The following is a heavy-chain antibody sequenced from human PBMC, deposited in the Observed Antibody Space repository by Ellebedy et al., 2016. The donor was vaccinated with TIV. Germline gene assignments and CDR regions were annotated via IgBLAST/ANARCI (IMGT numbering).Heavy chain of an antibody. CDR3: AREFDDYFFDY. V-gene: IGHV3-33*08. CDR2: LWFDGSYR. D-gene: IGHD2-21*02. CDR1: GFTFSDYY. Sequence: GGSLRLSCAASGFTFSDYYMSWIRQAPGKGLESVAGLWFDGSYRYYADSVKGRFTISRDNSKNTLYLQLTSLRVEDTAVYYCAREFDDYFFDYWGQGTLVTVSS. J-gene: IGHJ4*02.